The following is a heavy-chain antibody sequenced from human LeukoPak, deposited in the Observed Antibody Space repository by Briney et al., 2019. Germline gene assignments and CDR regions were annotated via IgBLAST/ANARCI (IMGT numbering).Heavy chain of an antibody. D-gene: IGHD3-10*01. Sequence: ASVKVSCKASGGTFSSYAISWVRQAPGQGLEWMGRIIPILGIANYAQKFQGRVTITADRSTSTAYMELSSLRSGDTAVYYCTRSLGELMVYYFDYWGQGTLVTVSS. V-gene: IGHV1-69*04. CDR2: IIPILGIA. J-gene: IGHJ4*02. CDR3: TRSLGELMVYYFDY. CDR1: GGTFSSYA.